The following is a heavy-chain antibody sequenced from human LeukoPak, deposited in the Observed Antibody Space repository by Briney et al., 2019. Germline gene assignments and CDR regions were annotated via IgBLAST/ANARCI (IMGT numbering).Heavy chain of an antibody. CDR2: IYYSGST. CDR1: GGSISSGGYY. Sequence: SETLSLTCTVSGGSISSGGYYWSWIRQHPGKGLEWIGYIYYSGSTNYNPSLKSRVTISVDTSKNQFSLKLSSVTAADTAVYYCARGLMMAVAGRGEFHYWGQGTLVTVSS. CDR3: ARGLMMAVAGRGEFHY. V-gene: IGHV4-61*08. J-gene: IGHJ4*02. D-gene: IGHD6-13*01.